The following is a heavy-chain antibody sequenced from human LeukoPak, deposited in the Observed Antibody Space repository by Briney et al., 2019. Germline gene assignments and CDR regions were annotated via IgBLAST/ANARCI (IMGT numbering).Heavy chain of an antibody. CDR3: ARDTMDIVVVPAAITDY. J-gene: IGHJ4*02. D-gene: IGHD2-2*03. CDR2: ISAYNGNT. Sequence: GASVKVSCKASGYTFTSYGFSWVRQAPGQGLEWMGWISAYNGNTNYAQKLQGRVTMTTDTSTSTAYMELRSLRSDDTAVYYCARDTMDIVVVPAAITDYWGQGTLVTVSS. V-gene: IGHV1-18*01. CDR1: GYTFTSYG.